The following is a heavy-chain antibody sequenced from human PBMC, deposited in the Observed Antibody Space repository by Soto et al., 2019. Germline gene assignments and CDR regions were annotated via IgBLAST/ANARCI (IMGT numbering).Heavy chain of an antibody. V-gene: IGHV1-18*01. CDR3: ARDQFGGNSGGWFDP. CDR1: GYTFTSYG. D-gene: IGHD2-21*02. CDR2: ISAYNGNT. J-gene: IGHJ5*02. Sequence: ASVKVSCKASGYTFTSYGISWVRQAPGQGLEWMGWISAYNGNTNYAQKLQGRVTMTTDTSTSTAYMELRSLRSDDTAVYYCARDQFGGNSGGWFDPCGQGTLVTVSS.